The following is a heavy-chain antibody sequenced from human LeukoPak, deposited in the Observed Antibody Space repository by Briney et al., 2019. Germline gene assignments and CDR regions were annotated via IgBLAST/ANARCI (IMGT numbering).Heavy chain of an antibody. D-gene: IGHD2-21*01. CDR1: GGSISSHY. CDR2: IYYSGST. V-gene: IGHV4-59*11. CDR3: ARVTSDGDSHFDY. J-gene: IGHJ4*02. Sequence: SETLSLTCTVSGGSISSHYWSWIRQPPGKGLEWIGYIYYSGSTNYNPSLKSRVTISVDTSKNQFSLKLSSVTAADTAVYYCARVTSDGDSHFDYWGQGTLVTVSS.